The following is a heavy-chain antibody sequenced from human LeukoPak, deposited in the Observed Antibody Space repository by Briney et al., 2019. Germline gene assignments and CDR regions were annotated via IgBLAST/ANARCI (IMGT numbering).Heavy chain of an antibody. CDR2: IIPIFGTA. CDR1: GGTFSSYA. V-gene: IGHV1-69*06. J-gene: IGHJ4*02. D-gene: IGHD4-17*01. CDR3: AGGVDYGDYVYDY. Sequence: SVKVSCKASGGTFSSYAISWVRQAPGQGLEWMGGIIPIFGTANYAQKFQGRVTITADKSTSTAYVELSSLRSEDTAVYYCAGGVDYGDYVYDYWGQGTLVTVSS.